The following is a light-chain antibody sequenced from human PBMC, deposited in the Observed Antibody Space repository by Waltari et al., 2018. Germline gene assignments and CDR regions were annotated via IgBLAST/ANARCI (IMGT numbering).Light chain of an antibody. V-gene: IGKV3-11*01. J-gene: IGKJ3*01. CDR3: QQRGDWPIT. Sequence: EIVLTQSPATLSLSPGERPTLSCRASQSVSSYLAWYQQKPGQAPRLLIYDASNRASGIPARFSGSGSGTDFTLTISSLEPEDFAVYYCQQRGDWPITFGPGTKVDSK. CDR1: QSVSSY. CDR2: DAS.